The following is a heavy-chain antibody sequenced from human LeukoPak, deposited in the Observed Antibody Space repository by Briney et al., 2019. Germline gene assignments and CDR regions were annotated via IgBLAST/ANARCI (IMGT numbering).Heavy chain of an antibody. CDR2: INHSGST. CDR1: GGSFSGYY. CDR3: AAATTGGIAAAGRWFDP. D-gene: IGHD6-13*01. Sequence: SETLSLTCAVYGGSFSGYYWSWIRQPPGKGLEWIGEINHSGSTNYNPSLKSRVTISVDTSKNQFSLKLSSVTAADTAVYYCAAATTGGIAAAGRWFDPWGQGTLVTVSS. J-gene: IGHJ5*02. V-gene: IGHV4-34*01.